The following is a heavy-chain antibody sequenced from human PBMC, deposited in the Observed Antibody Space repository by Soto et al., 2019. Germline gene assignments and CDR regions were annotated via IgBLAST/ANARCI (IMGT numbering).Heavy chain of an antibody. CDR3: AKDLECSSTSCYVYSDRPRDY. CDR1: GFTFSSYA. CDR2: ISGSGGST. V-gene: IGHV3-23*01. Sequence: GGSLRLSCAASGFTFSSYAMSWVRQAPGKGLEWVSAISGSGGSTYYADSVKGRFTISRGNSKNTLYLQMNSLRAEDTAVSYCAKDLECSSTSCYVYSDRPRDYGGQGPLVTFPS. D-gene: IGHD2-2*01. J-gene: IGHJ4*02.